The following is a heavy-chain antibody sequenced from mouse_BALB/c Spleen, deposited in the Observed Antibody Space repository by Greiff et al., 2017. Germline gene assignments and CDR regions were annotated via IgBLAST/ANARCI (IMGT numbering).Heavy chain of an antibody. D-gene: IGHD2-4*01. V-gene: IGHV5-4*02. CDR1: GFTFSDYY. Sequence: DVKLVESGGGLVKPGGSLKLSCAASGFTFSDYYMYWVRQTPEKRLEWVATISDGGSYTYYPDSVKGRFTISRDNAKNNLYLQMSSLKSEDTAMYYCARPPYDYDGGFAYWGQGTLVTVSA. J-gene: IGHJ3*01. CDR2: ISDGGSYT. CDR3: ARPPYDYDGGFAY.